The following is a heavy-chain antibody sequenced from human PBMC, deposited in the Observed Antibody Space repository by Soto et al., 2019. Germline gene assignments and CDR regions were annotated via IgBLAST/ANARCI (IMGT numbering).Heavy chain of an antibody. J-gene: IGHJ6*02. Sequence: EVQLVESGGGLVQPGGSLRLSCAASGFTFSSYSMNWVRQAPGKGLEWVSSISSSSSYIYYADSVKGRFTISRDNAKNSLYLQMNSLRAEDTAVYYCARNRAGWSGTAYYYYYGMDVWGQGTTVTVSS. CDR1: GFTFSSYS. CDR3: ARNRAGWSGTAYYYYYGMDV. D-gene: IGHD3-3*01. V-gene: IGHV3-21*01. CDR2: ISSSSSYI.